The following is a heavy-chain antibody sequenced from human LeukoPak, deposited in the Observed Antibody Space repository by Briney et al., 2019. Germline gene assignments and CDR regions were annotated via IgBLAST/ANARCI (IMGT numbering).Heavy chain of an antibody. V-gene: IGHV3-33*01. Sequence: GGSLRLSCAGSGFTFGGYGMHWFRQTPGKGLEWVAVIAYDGSRAFYADSVKGRFTISRVNSKNTMSVQMDDLRAEDTAVYYCTRYNNDHFDYWGQGTLVTVSS. CDR2: IAYDGSRA. CDR1: GFTFGGYG. J-gene: IGHJ4*02. CDR3: TRYNNDHFDY. D-gene: IGHD1-14*01.